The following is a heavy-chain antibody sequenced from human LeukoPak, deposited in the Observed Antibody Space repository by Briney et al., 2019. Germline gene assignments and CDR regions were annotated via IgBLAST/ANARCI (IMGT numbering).Heavy chain of an antibody. V-gene: IGHV4-59*01. CDR1: GGSISSYC. Sequence: SQTLSLTCTVSGGSISSYCWSWIRQPPGKGLEWIGYIFYTGRTNYNPSLKSRVTISVLTSKNRFSLKLSSVTAADTAVYYCATLTGGDDAFDIWGQGTMVTVSS. D-gene: IGHD4-23*01. CDR2: IFYTGRT. CDR3: ATLTGGDDAFDI. J-gene: IGHJ3*02.